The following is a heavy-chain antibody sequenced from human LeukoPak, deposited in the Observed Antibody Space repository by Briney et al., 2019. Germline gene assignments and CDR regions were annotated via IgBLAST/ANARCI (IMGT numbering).Heavy chain of an antibody. D-gene: IGHD6-13*01. CDR2: IKQDGSEK. V-gene: IGHV3-7*01. CDR1: GFTFSSYW. J-gene: IGHJ4*02. CDR3: ASEYSSSWYDGNYFDY. Sequence: PGGSLRLSCAASGFTFSSYWMSWVRQAPGKGLEWVANIKQDGSEKYYVDSVKGRFTISRDNAKNSLYLQMNSLRAEDTAVYYCASEYSSSWYDGNYFDYWGQGTLVTVSS.